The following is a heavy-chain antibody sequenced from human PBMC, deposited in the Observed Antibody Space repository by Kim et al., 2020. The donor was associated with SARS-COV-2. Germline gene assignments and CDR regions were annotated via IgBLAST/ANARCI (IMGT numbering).Heavy chain of an antibody. V-gene: IGHV1-69*13. CDR3: ARVRGIAAAGLPVSFHYYYGMDV. J-gene: IGHJ6*02. Sequence: SVKVSCKAXGGTFSSYAISWVRQAPGQGLEWMGGIIPIFGTANYAQKFQGRVTITADESTSTAYMELSSLRSEDTAVYYCARVRGIAAAGLPVSFHYYYGMDVWGQGTTVTVSS. CDR2: IIPIFGTA. CDR1: GGTFSSYA. D-gene: IGHD6-13*01.